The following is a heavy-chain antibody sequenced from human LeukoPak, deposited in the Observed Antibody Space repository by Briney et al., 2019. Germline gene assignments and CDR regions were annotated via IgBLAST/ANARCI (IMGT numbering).Heavy chain of an antibody. CDR2: IYTSGST. J-gene: IGHJ4*02. CDR3: ARVLGYGSGSFIRAGFDY. V-gene: IGHV4-4*07. D-gene: IGHD3-10*01. CDR1: GGSISSYY. Sequence: PSETLSLTCTVSGGSISSYYWSWIRQPAGKGLEWIGRIYTSGSTNYNPSLKSRVTMSVDTSKNQFSLKLSSVTAADTAVYYCARVLGYGSGSFIRAGFDYWGQGTLVTVPS.